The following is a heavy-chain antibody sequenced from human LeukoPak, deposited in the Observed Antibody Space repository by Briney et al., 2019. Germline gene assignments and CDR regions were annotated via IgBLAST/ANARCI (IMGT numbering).Heavy chain of an antibody. CDR1: GYTFSSYV. J-gene: IGHJ4*02. V-gene: IGHV1-3*01. D-gene: IGHD1-26*01. CDR2: INAGNGNA. Sequence: ASVKVSCKASGYTFSSYVMHWVRQAPGQSLEWMGWINAGNGNAEYAQKFQGRVTMTRNTSISTTYMELSSLRSVDTAVYYCARVPRGIVGTTEESDYWGQGTLVTVSS. CDR3: ARVPRGIVGTTEESDY.